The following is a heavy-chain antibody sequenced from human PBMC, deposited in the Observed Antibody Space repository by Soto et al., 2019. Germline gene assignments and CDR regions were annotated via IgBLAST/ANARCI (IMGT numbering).Heavy chain of an antibody. D-gene: IGHD3-16*01. CDR1: GYSFTSYW. V-gene: IGHV5-51*01. CDR2: IYPGDSDT. CDR3: ARLSLSGLYYYGMDV. Sequence: GESLKISCKGSGYSFTSYWIGWVRQMPGKGLEWMGIIYPGDSDTRYSPSFQGQVTISADKSISTAYLQWSSLKASDTAMYYCARLSLSGLYYYGMDVWGQGTTVTVSS. J-gene: IGHJ6*02.